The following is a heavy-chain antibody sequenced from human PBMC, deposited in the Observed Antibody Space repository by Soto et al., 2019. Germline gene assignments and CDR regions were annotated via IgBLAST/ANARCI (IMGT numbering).Heavy chain of an antibody. CDR1: GGTFSNSA. J-gene: IGHJ6*02. CDR2: IMPIFRTP. V-gene: IGHV1-69*12. D-gene: IGHD1-26*01. Sequence: QVQLEQSGAEVKKPGSSVKVSCKASGGTFSNSAFSWVRQAPGQGLEWLGGIMPIFRTPDYAQKFQGRVTITADESSSTAYMELSGLRYDDTAIYYCARDKDRLQLGGNYYYMLDVWGQGTTVTVSS. CDR3: ARDKDRLQLGGNYYYMLDV.